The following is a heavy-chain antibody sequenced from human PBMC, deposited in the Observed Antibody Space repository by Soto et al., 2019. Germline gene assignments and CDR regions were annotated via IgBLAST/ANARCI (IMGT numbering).Heavy chain of an antibody. CDR2: IVVGNGNT. Sequence: QVQLVQSGPEVKKPGTSVKVSCKASGLTFTSSAIQWVRQARGQRLEWIGWIVVGNGNTNYAQKFQKRVTITRDMSTSTASMELSSLRSEDTAVYYCATAVSKFDTSGSLPYGVDVWGRGTTVTVSS. D-gene: IGHD5-12*01. CDR1: GLTFTSSA. V-gene: IGHV1-58*02. CDR3: ATAVSKFDTSGSLPYGVDV. J-gene: IGHJ6*02.